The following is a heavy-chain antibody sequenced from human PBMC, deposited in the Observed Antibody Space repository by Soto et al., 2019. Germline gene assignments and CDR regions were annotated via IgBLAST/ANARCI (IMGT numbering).Heavy chain of an antibody. CDR1: GGTFSSYA. CDR2: IIPIFGTA. D-gene: IGHD6-19*01. V-gene: IGHV1-69*13. CDR3: ARVLLGAYSSGWYLSSFDY. Sequence: SVKVSCKASGGTFSSYAISWVRQAPGQGLEWMGGIIPIFGTANYAQKFQGRVTITADESTSTAYMELSSLRSEDTAVYYCARVLLGAYSSGWYLSSFDYWGQGTLVTVSS. J-gene: IGHJ4*02.